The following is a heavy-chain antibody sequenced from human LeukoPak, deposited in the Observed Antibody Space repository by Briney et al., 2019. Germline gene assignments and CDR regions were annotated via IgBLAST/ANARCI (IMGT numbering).Heavy chain of an antibody. J-gene: IGHJ3*02. CDR2: ISYDGSNK. CDR1: GFTFSSYG. CDR3: ARERPYGDYGRGAFDI. D-gene: IGHD4-17*01. Sequence: PGGSLRLSCAASGFTFSSYGMHWVRQAPGKGLEWVAVISYDGSNKYYADSVKGRFTISRDNSKNTLYLQMNSLRAEDTAVYYCARERPYGDYGRGAFDIWGQGTMVTVSS. V-gene: IGHV3-30*19.